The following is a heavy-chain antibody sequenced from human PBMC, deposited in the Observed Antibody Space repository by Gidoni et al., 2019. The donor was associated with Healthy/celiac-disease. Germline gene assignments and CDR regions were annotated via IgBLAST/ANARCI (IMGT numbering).Heavy chain of an antibody. J-gene: IGHJ4*02. CDR3: ARVSTTRGVSLDY. CDR1: VFSFSSYA. V-gene: IGHV3-33*01. Sequence: QVQLVESGRAGVEPGRSSRLSCAASVFSFSSYALHWVRQAPGKGLELVAVIWYDGSTKSYADSVKGRFTISRDNSKNTLYLQMNSLRAEDTAVYYCARVSTTRGVSLDYWGQGTLVTVSS. D-gene: IGHD2-8*01. CDR2: IWYDGSTK.